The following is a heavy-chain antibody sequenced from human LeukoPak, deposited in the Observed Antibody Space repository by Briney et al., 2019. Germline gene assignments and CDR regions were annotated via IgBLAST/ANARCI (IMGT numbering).Heavy chain of an antibody. V-gene: IGHV4-59*08. CDR3: ARQGSGGRSFDV. Sequence: PSETLSLTCTVSGGSISTYYWSWIRQPPGKGLEWIGYMYNSGSTSYNPSLKSRVTKSIDTSKNQVSLRLSSVTAADTAVYYCARQGSGGRSFDVWGQGTMVTVSS. D-gene: IGHD1-26*01. CDR1: GGSISTYY. J-gene: IGHJ3*01. CDR2: MYNSGST.